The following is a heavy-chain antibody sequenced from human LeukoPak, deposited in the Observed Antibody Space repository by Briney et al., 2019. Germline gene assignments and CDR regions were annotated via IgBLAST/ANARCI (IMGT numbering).Heavy chain of an antibody. Sequence: GGSLGLSCAASGFTFSSYAMHWARQAPGKGLEYVSAISSNGGSTYYANSVKGRFTISRDNSKNTLYLQMGSLRAEDMAVYYCARMYYDFWSGIRGDYYYYMDVWGKGTTVTVSS. V-gene: IGHV3-64*01. CDR1: GFTFSSYA. CDR3: ARMYYDFWSGIRGDYYYYMDV. J-gene: IGHJ6*03. D-gene: IGHD3-3*01. CDR2: ISSNGGST.